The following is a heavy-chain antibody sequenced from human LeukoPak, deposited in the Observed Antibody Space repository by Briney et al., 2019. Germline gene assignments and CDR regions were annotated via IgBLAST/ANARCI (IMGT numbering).Heavy chain of an antibody. CDR1: GGSISSYY. Sequence: PSETLSLTCTVSGGSISSYYWSWLRQPPGKGLEWIGYIYYSGSTNYNPSLKSRVTISVDTSKNQFSLKLSSVTAADTAVYYCAGQRSYDAFDIWGQGTMVTVSS. CDR2: IYYSGST. CDR3: AGQRSYDAFDI. J-gene: IGHJ3*02. V-gene: IGHV4-59*01. D-gene: IGHD6-25*01.